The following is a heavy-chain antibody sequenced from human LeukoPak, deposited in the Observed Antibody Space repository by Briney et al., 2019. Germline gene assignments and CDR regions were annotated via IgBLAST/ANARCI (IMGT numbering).Heavy chain of an antibody. V-gene: IGHV1-18*01. CDR2: ISAYNGNT. CDR3: ARDVAAPMDIVVVPAAY. CDR1: GYTFTSYG. J-gene: IGHJ4*02. Sequence: ASVKVSCKASGYTFTSYGISWVRQAPGQGLEWMGWISAYNGNTNYAQKLQGRVTMTTDTSTSTAYMELRSLRSDDTAVYYCARDVAAPMDIVVVPAAYWGQGTLVTVSS. D-gene: IGHD2-2*03.